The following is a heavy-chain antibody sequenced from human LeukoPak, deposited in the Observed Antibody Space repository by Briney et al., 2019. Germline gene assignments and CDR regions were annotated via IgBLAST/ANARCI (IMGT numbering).Heavy chain of an antibody. V-gene: IGHV3-49*04. CDR3: TRTSYSSGWPDRDNYYYMDV. J-gene: IGHJ6*03. CDR1: GFTFGDYA. D-gene: IGHD6-25*01. Sequence: GGSLRLSCTASGFTFGDYAMSWVRQAPRKGLEWVGFIRSKAYGGTTEYAASVKGRFTISRDDSKSIAYLQMNSLKTEDTAVYYCTRTSYSSGWPDRDNYYYMDVWGKGTTVTVSS. CDR2: IRSKAYGGTT.